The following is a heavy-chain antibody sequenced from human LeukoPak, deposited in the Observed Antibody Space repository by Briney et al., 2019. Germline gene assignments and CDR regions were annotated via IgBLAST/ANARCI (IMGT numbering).Heavy chain of an antibody. D-gene: IGHD6-19*01. Sequence: SETLSLTCAVYGGSFGGYYWSWIRQPPGKGLEWIGEINDSGSSNYIPSLKSRVTISVDRSKNQFSLWLSSVTAADTAVYYCARGDSSGWNYFDYWGQGTLVTVSS. CDR2: INDSGSS. CDR1: GGSFGGYY. V-gene: IGHV4-34*01. J-gene: IGHJ4*02. CDR3: ARGDSSGWNYFDY.